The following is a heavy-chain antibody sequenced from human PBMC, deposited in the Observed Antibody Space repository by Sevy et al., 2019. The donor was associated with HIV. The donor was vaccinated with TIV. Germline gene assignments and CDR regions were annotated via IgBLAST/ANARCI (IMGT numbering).Heavy chain of an antibody. CDR2: IYSGGST. CDR1: GFTVSSNY. D-gene: IGHD1-26*01. Sequence: GGSLRLSCAASGFTVSSNYMSWVRQAPGKGLEWVSVIYSGGSTYYEDSVKGRFAISRDNSKNTLYLQMNSLRAEDTAVYYCATGGGYSGSPVGAFDIWGQGTMVTVSS. V-gene: IGHV3-53*01. J-gene: IGHJ3*02. CDR3: ATGGGYSGSPVGAFDI.